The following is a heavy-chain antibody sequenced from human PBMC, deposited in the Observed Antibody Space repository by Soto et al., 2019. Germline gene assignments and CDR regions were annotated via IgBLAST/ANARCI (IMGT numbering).Heavy chain of an antibody. CDR2: IYYSGST. J-gene: IGHJ5*02. Sequence: QVQLQESGPGLVKPSQTLSLTCTVSGGSISSGGYYWSWIRQHPGKGLEWIGYIYYSGSTYYNPSLTSRVTIPVDSYKNQFSLKLSSVTAADTAVYYCTRGLSNPGWFDPWGQGTLVTVSS. CDR3: TRGLSNPGWFDP. CDR1: GGSISSGGYY. D-gene: IGHD4-4*01. V-gene: IGHV4-31*03.